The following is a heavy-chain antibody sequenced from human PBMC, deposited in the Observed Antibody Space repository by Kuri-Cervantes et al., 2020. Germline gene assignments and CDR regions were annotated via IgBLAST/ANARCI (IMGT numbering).Heavy chain of an antibody. D-gene: IGHD6-19*01. CDR2: IYSGGST. CDR1: GFTVSSNY. J-gene: IGHJ4*02. V-gene: IGHV3-66*01. CDR3: ARGGAVAGKMVYFDY. Sequence: LTCAASGFTVSSNYMSWVRQAPGKGLEWVSVIYSGGSTYYADSVKGRFTISRDNSKNTLYLQMNSLRAEDTAVYYCARGGAVAGKMVYFDYWGQGTLVTVSS.